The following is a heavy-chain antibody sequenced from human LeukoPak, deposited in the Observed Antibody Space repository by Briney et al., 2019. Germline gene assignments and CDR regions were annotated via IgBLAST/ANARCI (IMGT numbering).Heavy chain of an antibody. J-gene: IGHJ4*02. D-gene: IGHD5-24*01. CDR1: SGSISSYY. CDR3: AGYIRIPLDY. CDR2: IYYSGST. V-gene: IGHV4-59*01. Sequence: SETLSLTCTVSSGSISSYYWSCIRQPPGKGLEWIGYIYYSGSTNYSPSLKSRVTVSVDTSKNQFSLRLSSVTAADTAVYYCAGYIRIPLDYWGQGTLVTVSS.